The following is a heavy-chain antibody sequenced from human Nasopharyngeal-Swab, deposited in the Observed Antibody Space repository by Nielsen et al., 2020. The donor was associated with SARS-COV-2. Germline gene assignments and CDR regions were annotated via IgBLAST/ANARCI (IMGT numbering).Heavy chain of an antibody. V-gene: IGHV3-7*01. D-gene: IGHD1-1*01. CDR1: QFAFGNYW. Sequence: GESLKISCVVSQFAFGNYWMSWVRQAPGKGPEWVANIKQDGCEKYYVDSVKGRFTISRDNAKNSLYLQMNSLRVEDTAVYYCVRDGYTTGRNDAFDIWGQGTMVTVSS. J-gene: IGHJ3*02. CDR3: VRDGYTTGRNDAFDI. CDR2: IKQDGCEK.